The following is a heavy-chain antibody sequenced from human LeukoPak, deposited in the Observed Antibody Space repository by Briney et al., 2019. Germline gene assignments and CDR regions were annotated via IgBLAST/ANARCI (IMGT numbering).Heavy chain of an antibody. D-gene: IGHD2-2*01. CDR2: IGSSGSTI. Sequence: GGSLRLSCAASGFTFSSYEMNWVRQAPGKGLEWVSYIGSSGSTIHYADSVKGRFTIARDNAKNSLYLQMNSLRAEDTAVYYCARRYCSSISCVFDYWGQGTLVTVSS. J-gene: IGHJ4*02. CDR1: GFTFSSYE. V-gene: IGHV3-48*03. CDR3: ARRYCSSISCVFDY.